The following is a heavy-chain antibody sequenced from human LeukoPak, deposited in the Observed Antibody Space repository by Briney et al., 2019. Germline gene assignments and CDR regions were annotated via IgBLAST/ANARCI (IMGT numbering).Heavy chain of an antibody. Sequence: PGGSLRLSCATSGLNFANFAMNWVRQTPGKGLEWVSGIYGSGGASFYADSVKGRFTISRDNSQNTVFLQMDSLRDEDTALYYCAKDLRKDGIWDIDYWGQGTLVTVSS. CDR3: AKDLRKDGIWDIDY. CDR2: IYGSGGAS. CDR1: GLNFANFA. V-gene: IGHV3-23*01. J-gene: IGHJ4*02. D-gene: IGHD1-14*01.